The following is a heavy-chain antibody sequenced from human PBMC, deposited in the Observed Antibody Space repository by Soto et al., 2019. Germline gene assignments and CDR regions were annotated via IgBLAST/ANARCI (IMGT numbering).Heavy chain of an antibody. Sequence: GGSLRLSCAASGFTFRDYYMSWIRQAPGKGLEWVSYISGTSSYTNYADSVQGRFTISRDNAKNSLYLQMNSLSPEDTAVYYCARHPSMIAYGEYWFDPWGQGSLVTVSS. CDR3: ARHPSMIAYGEYWFDP. CDR1: GFTFRDYY. V-gene: IGHV3-11*06. D-gene: IGHD3-22*01. CDR2: ISGTSSYT. J-gene: IGHJ5*02.